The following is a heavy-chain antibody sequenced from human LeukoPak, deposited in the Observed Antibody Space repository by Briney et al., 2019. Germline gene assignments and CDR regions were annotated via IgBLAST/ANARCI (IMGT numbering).Heavy chain of an antibody. D-gene: IGHD3-16*02. CDR3: ARGRLGELSLDRLSFDY. Sequence: SQTLSLTCAISGGSVSSNSAAWNWIRQSPSRGLEWLGRTYYRSKWYNDYAVSVKSRITINPDTSKNQFSLQLHSVTPEDTAVYYCARGRLGELSLDRLSFDYWGQGALVTVSS. CDR2: TYYRSKWYN. J-gene: IGHJ4*02. CDR1: GGSVSSNSAA. V-gene: IGHV6-1*01.